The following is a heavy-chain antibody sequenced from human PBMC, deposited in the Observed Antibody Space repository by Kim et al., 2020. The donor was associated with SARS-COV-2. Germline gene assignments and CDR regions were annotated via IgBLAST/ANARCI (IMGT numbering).Heavy chain of an antibody. J-gene: IGHJ6*02. CDR2: FDPEDGET. CDR3: ATARIINGISSIAAAALIHPGGYYYYGMDV. D-gene: IGHD6-13*01. V-gene: IGHV1-24*01. CDR1: GYTLTELS. Sequence: ASVKVSCKVSGYTLTELSMHWVRQAPGKGLEWMGGFDPEDGETIYAQKFQGRVTMTEDTSTDTAYMELSSLRSEDTAVYYCATARIINGISSIAAAALIHPGGYYYYGMDVWGQGTTVTVSS.